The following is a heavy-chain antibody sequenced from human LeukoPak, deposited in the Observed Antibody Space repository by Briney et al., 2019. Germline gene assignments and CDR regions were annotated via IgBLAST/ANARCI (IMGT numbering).Heavy chain of an antibody. CDR2: ISGSGGST. D-gene: IGHD1-14*01. J-gene: IGHJ6*02. Sequence: GGSLRLSCAASGFTFSSYAMSWVRQAPGKGLEWVSAISGSGGSTYYADSVKGRFTISRDNSKNTLYLQMNSLRAEDTAVYYRAKARSPNYYGMDVWGQGTTVTVSS. V-gene: IGHV3-23*01. CDR1: GFTFSSYA. CDR3: AKARSPNYYGMDV.